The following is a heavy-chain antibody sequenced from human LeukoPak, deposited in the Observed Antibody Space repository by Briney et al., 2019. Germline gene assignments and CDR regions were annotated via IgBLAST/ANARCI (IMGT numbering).Heavy chain of an antibody. J-gene: IGHJ3*02. Sequence: GGALRLSCAASGFTGSSNYMSWVRQAPGEGVEWVSVIYSGGSTYYADSVKGRFTISRDNSKNTLYLQMNSLRAEDTAVYYCAGGSDSSGYYYVGFAFDIWGQGTMVTVSS. V-gene: IGHV3-53*01. CDR1: GFTGSSNY. CDR3: AGGSDSSGYYYVGFAFDI. CDR2: IYSGGST. D-gene: IGHD3-22*01.